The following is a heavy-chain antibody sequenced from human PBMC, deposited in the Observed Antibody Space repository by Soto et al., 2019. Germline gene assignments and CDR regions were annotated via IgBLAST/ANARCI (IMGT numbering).Heavy chain of an antibody. V-gene: IGHV3-9*01. CDR2: ISWNSGSI. CDR1: GFTFDDYA. D-gene: IGHD3-10*01. J-gene: IGHJ4*02. Sequence: GGSLRLACAASGFTFDDYAMHWVRQAPGKGLEWVSGISWNSGSIGYADSVKGRFTISRDNAKNSLYLQMNSLRAEDTALYYCAKDKSITMVRGVILDYWGRGILVTVSS. CDR3: AKDKSITMVRGVILDY.